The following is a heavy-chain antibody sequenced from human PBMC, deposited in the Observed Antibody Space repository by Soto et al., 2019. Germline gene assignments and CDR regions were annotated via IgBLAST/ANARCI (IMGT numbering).Heavy chain of an antibody. CDR3: ARERWLAARGIDYYGMDV. V-gene: IGHV6-1*01. D-gene: IGHD6-19*01. CDR1: GDSVSSNSAA. Sequence: SQTLSLTCAISGDSVSSNSAAWNWLSQSPSRGLEWLGRTYYRSKWYNDYAVSVKSRITINPDTSKNQFSLQLNSVTPEDTAVYYCARERWLAARGIDYYGMDVWGQGTTVTVSS. J-gene: IGHJ6*02. CDR2: TYYRSKWYN.